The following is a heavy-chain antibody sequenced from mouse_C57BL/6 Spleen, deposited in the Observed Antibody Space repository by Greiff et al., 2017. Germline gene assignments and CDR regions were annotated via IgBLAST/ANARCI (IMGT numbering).Heavy chain of an antibody. D-gene: IGHD1-1*01. CDR3: AREYYYGSSPWYFDV. V-gene: IGHV1-53*01. Sequence: QVQLQQPGTELVKPGASVKLSCKASGYTFTSYWMHWVKQRPGQGLEWIGNINPSNGGTNYNEKFKGKATLTVDKSSSTAYMQLSRLTSEDSAVYYCAREYYYGSSPWYFDVWGTGTTVTVAS. CDR2: INPSNGGT. CDR1: GYTFTSYW. J-gene: IGHJ1*03.